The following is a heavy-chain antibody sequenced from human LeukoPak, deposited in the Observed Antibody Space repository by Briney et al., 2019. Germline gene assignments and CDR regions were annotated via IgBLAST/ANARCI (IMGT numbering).Heavy chain of an antibody. CDR1: GYTFTSYG. CDR2: ISAYNGNT. V-gene: IGHV1-18*01. CDR3: ARGLPDYDFWSGYSNYYYYYYMDV. J-gene: IGHJ6*03. Sequence: ASVKVSCKASGYTFTSYGISWVRQAPGQGLEWMGWISAYNGNTNYAQKLQGRVTMTTDTSTSTAYMELRSLRSEDTAVYYCARGLPDYDFWSGYSNYYYYYYMDVWGKGTTVTVSS. D-gene: IGHD3-3*01.